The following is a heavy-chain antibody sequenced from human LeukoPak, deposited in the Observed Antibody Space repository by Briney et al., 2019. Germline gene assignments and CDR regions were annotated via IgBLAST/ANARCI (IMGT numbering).Heavy chain of an antibody. J-gene: IGHJ3*02. V-gene: IGHV4-59*01. D-gene: IGHD3-10*01. CDR2: IYYSGST. Sequence: PSETLSLICTVSGGSISSYYWSWIRQPPGKGLEWIGYIYYSGSTNYNPSLKSRVTISVDTSKNQFSLKLSSVSAADTAVYYCARATYYFGVDIWGQGTMVTVSS. CDR1: GGSISSYY. CDR3: ARATYYFGVDI.